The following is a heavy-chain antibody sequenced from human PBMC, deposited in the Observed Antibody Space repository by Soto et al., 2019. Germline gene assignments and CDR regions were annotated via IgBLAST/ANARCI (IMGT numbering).Heavy chain of an antibody. D-gene: IGHD4-17*01. J-gene: IGHJ6*03. CDR1: GDTFRNHN. CDR2: VIPMLGLA. V-gene: IGHV1-69*04. CDR3: ARVAEMGTVTKGYYYYMDV. Sequence: QVQLVQSGAEVKKPGSSVKVSCKGSGDTFRNHNITLGRQAPGPGLGLMGRVIPMLGLANYAQKFQGRVTITADKSTSTAYMELSSLRSADTAVYYCARVAEMGTVTKGYYYYMDVWGKGTTVTVSS.